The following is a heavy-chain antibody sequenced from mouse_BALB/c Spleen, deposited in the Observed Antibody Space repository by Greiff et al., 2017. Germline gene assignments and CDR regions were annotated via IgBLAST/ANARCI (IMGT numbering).Heavy chain of an antibody. D-gene: IGHD4-1*01. CDR3: TRWELTMDY. CDR2: IDPETGGT. V-gene: IGHV1-15*01. CDR1: GYTFTDYE. Sequence: VQLQQSGAELVRPGASVTLSCKASGYTFTDYEMHWVKQTPVHGLEWIGAIDPETGGTAYNQKFKGKATLTADKSSSTAYMELRSLTSEDSAVYYCTRWELTMDYWGQGTSVTVSS. J-gene: IGHJ4*01.